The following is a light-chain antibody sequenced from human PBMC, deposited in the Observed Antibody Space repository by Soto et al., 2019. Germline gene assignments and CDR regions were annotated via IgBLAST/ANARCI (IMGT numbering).Light chain of an antibody. V-gene: IGLV2-11*01. CDR1: SSDVGGYNY. J-gene: IGLJ1*01. Sequence: QSALTQPRSVSGSPGQSLTISCTGTSSDVGGYNYVSWYQQYPGQVPKLMIYDVTKRPSGVPDRFSGSKSGNTASLTISGLQAEDEADYYCCSHAGTYTDVFGTGTKLTVL. CDR2: DVT. CDR3: CSHAGTYTDV.